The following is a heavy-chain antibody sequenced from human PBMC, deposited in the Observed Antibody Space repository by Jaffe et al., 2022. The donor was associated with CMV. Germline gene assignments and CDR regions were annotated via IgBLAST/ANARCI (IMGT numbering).Heavy chain of an antibody. CDR1: GYSFTSYW. CDR3: ARLRGYDILTGYQGGEFDY. Sequence: EVQLVQSGAEVKKPGESLRISCKGSGYSFTSYWISWVRQMPGKGLEWMGRIDPSDSYTNYSPSFQGHVTISADKSISTAYLQWSSLKASDTAMYYCARLRGYDILTGYQGGEFDYWGQGTLVTVSS. D-gene: IGHD3-9*01. CDR2: IDPSDSYT. J-gene: IGHJ4*02. V-gene: IGHV5-10-1*03.